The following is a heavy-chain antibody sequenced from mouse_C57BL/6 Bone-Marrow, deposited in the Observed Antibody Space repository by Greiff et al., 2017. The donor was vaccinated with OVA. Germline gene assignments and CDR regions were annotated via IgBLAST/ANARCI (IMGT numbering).Heavy chain of an antibody. CDR2: IRSKSSNYAT. D-gene: IGHD1-1*01. Sequence: EVQGVESGGGLVQPKGSLKLSCAASGFTFNTYAMHWVRQAPGKGLEWVARIRSKSSNYATYYADSVKDRFTISRDDSQSMLYLQMNNLKTEDTAMYYCVSNYYGSSCGYFDVWGTGTTVTVSS. V-gene: IGHV10-3*01. CDR1: GFTFNTYA. J-gene: IGHJ1*03. CDR3: VSNYYGSSCGYFDV.